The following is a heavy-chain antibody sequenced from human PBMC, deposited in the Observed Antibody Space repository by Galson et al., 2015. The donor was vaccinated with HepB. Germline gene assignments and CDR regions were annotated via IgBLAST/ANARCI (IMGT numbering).Heavy chain of an antibody. D-gene: IGHD3-10*01. Sequence: SVKVSCKASGYTFTDYYIHWVRQAPGQGLEWMGRINPYSGDTNYAQKFQGRVTMTRDTSITTAYMGLSSLRSDDTAVYFCARDISPMFGSGSYDRVDYWGLGTLVTVSS. V-gene: IGHV1-2*06. J-gene: IGHJ4*02. CDR3: ARDISPMFGSGSYDRVDY. CDR1: GYTFTDYY. CDR2: INPYSGDT.